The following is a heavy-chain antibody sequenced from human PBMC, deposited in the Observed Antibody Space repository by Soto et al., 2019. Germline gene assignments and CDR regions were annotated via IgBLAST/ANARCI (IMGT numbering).Heavy chain of an antibody. V-gene: IGHV1-3*01. CDR1: GYTFTSYA. Sequence: GASVKVSCKASGYTFTSYAMHWVRQAPGQRLEWMGWINAGNGNTKYSQKFQGRVTITRDTSASTAYMELSSLRSEDTAVYYCARASRLRLGELSSYYYYGMDVWGQGTTVTVSS. D-gene: IGHD3-16*02. CDR2: INAGNGNT. J-gene: IGHJ6*02. CDR3: ARASRLRLGELSSYYYYGMDV.